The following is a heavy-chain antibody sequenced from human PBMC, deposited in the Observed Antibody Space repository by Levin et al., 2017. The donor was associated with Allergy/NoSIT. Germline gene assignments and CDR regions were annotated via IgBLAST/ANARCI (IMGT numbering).Heavy chain of an antibody. J-gene: IGHJ3*02. CDR2: IFYSGTT. V-gene: IGHV4-39*01. Sequence: SPTLSLPCTVSGGSISSSEYCWGWIRQPPGKGLEWIGNIFYSGTTYYNPSLKSRVTISVDTSKNQFSLKLKSVTAADTAVYFCAKRFSSSWSRGEAFDIWGQGTMVTVSS. CDR3: AKRFSSSWSRGEAFDI. CDR1: GGSISSSEYC. D-gene: IGHD6-13*01.